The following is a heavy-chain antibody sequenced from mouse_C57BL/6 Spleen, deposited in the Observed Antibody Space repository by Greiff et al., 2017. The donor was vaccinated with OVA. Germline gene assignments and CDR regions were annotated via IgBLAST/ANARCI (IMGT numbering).Heavy chain of an antibody. CDR1: GYTFTGYW. Sequence: QVQLQQSGAELMKPGASVKLSCKATGYTFTGYWIEWVKQRPGPGLEWIGEILPGSGSTNYNEKFKGKATFTADTSSNTAYMQLSSLTTEDSAIYYCARAPAFGKSSPYFDYWGQGTTLTVSS. J-gene: IGHJ2*01. CDR2: ILPGSGST. CDR3: ARAPAFGKSSPYFDY. D-gene: IGHD1-1*01. V-gene: IGHV1-9*01.